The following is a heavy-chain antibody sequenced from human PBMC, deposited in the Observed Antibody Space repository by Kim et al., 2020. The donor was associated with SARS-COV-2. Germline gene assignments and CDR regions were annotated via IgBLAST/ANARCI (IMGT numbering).Heavy chain of an antibody. CDR2: IIPIFGTA. V-gene: IGHV1-69*13. CDR3: ARVFTDLNIPALSTETYDGVDV. J-gene: IGHJ6*02. Sequence: SVKVSCKASGGTFSSYAISWVRQAPGQGLEWMGGIIPIFGTANYAQKFQGRVTMTADESTSTAYMELSSLRSEDTAVYYCARVFTDLNIPALSTETYDGVDVWCEETTVTVSS. D-gene: IGHD2-2*01. CDR1: GGTFSSYA.